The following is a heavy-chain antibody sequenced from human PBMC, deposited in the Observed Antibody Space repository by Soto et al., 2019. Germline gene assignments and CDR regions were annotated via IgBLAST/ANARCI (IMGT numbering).Heavy chain of an antibody. Sequence: QVHLVQSGAEVKNPGASVKVSCKASGYSFTRYGIGWARQAPGQGLEWMGWINAYNGNTNYAQNLQARLTLTTDTSTTTAYMELRSLRSNDTAIYYCAMVDVYVTPSPQDVWRQGTTVTVSS. CDR3: AMVDVYVTPSPQDV. D-gene: IGHD3-16*01. V-gene: IGHV1-18*01. CDR2: INAYNGNT. J-gene: IGHJ6*02. CDR1: GYSFTRYG.